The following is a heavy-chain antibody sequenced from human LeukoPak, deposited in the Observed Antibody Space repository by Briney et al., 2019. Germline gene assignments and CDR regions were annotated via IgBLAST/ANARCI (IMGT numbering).Heavy chain of an antibody. V-gene: IGHV4-38-2*02. CDR3: ARDASGGIAAPPFDY. J-gene: IGHJ4*02. Sequence: SETLSLTCSVSGYSIRSGYYWGWIRQPPGKGLEWIGSIFHSGNTYYNPSLKSRVTISVDTSKNQFSLKLSSVTAADTAVYYCARDASGGIAAPPFDYWGQGTLVTVSS. D-gene: IGHD6-13*01. CDR1: GYSIRSGYY. CDR2: IFHSGNT.